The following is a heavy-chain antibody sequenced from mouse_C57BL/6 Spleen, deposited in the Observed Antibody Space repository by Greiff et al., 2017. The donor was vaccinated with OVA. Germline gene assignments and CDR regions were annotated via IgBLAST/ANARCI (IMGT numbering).Heavy chain of an antibody. CDR3: ARDGNHYAMDY. Sequence: VQLKQSGPELVKPGASVKISCKASGYTFTDYYMNWVKQSHGKSLEWIGDINPNNGGTSYNQKFKGKATLTVDKSSSTAYMELRSLTSEDSAVYYCARDGNHYAMDYWGQGTSVTVSS. D-gene: IGHD2-1*01. V-gene: IGHV1-26*01. CDR2: INPNNGGT. CDR1: GYTFTDYY. J-gene: IGHJ4*01.